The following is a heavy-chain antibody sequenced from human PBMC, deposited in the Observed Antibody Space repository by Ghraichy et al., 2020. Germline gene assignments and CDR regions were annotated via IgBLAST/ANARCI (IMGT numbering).Heavy chain of an antibody. J-gene: IGHJ4*02. V-gene: IGHV3-23*01. Sequence: GGSLRLSCAASGFTFSSYAMSWVRQAPGKGLEWVSAISGSGGSTYYADSVKGRFTISRDNSKNTLYLQMNSLRAEDTAVYYCAKDGAQYQHSTADYWGQGTLVTVSS. CDR2: ISGSGGST. CDR3: AKDGAQYQHSTADY. CDR1: GFTFSSYA. D-gene: IGHD4/OR15-4a*01.